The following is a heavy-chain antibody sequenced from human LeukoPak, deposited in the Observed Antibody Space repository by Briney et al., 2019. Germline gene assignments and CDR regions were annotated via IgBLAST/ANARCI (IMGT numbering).Heavy chain of an antibody. Sequence: SETLSLTCTVSGGSISSYYWSWIRQPPGKGLEWIGYIYYSGSTNYNPSLKSRVTISVDTPKNQFSLKLRSVTAADTAVYYCASLRKRGGAFDIWGQGTIVTVSS. J-gene: IGHJ3*02. CDR1: GGSISSYY. CDR2: IYYSGST. V-gene: IGHV4-59*12. CDR3: ASLRKRGGAFDI.